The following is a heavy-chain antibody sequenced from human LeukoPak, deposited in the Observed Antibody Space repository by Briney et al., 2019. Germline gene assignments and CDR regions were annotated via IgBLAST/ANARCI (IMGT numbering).Heavy chain of an antibody. CDR3: ARVITGMRDY. CDR2: IYYSGGT. J-gene: IGHJ4*02. V-gene: IGHV4-59*01. D-gene: IGHD1-20*01. CDR1: GGSISSYY. Sequence: SETLSLTCTVSGGSISSYYWSWIRQPPGKGLEWIGYIYYSGGTNYNPSLKSRVTISVDTSKNQFSLKLSSVTAADTAVYYCARVITGMRDYWGQGTLVTVSS.